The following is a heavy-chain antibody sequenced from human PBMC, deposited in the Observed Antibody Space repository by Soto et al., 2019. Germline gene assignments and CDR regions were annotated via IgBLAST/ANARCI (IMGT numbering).Heavy chain of an antibody. Sequence: GGSLRLSCVASGFTFRSYDTHWVRQAPGKGLEWVAVVSSDGRTTYYAASLKGRFTISRDNSKNTPYLQMDSLRPEVTAVYYCAKEIAVAGDLDYWGHGTLVTVS. D-gene: IGHD6-19*01. CDR2: VSSDGRTT. J-gene: IGHJ4*01. CDR3: AKEIAVAGDLDY. V-gene: IGHV3-30*18. CDR1: GFTFRSYD.